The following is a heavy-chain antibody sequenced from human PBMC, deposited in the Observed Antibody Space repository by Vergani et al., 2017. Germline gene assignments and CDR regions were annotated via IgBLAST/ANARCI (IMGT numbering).Heavy chain of an antibody. V-gene: IGHV3-23*01. D-gene: IGHD3-10*01. J-gene: IGHJ4*02. CDR2: ISGSGVSA. Sequence: EVQLLESGGGLVQPGGSLRLTCAAPEFTFSNYAMNWVRQAPGKGLEWVSGISGSGVSAYYTDSVKGRFTISRDNSKNMLFLQMNNLRTEDTAIYYCAKQYFVSGNYLFDYWGQGTLVTVSS. CDR3: AKQYFVSGNYLFDY. CDR1: EFTFSNYA.